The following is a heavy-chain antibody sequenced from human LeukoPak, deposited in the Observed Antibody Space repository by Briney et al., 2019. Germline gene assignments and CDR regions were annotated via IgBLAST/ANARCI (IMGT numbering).Heavy chain of an antibody. CDR3: ATLPTGYSSSWFDH. J-gene: IGHJ5*02. D-gene: IGHD6-13*01. CDR2: IYSGGSK. V-gene: IGHV3-53*01. Sequence: GGSLRLSCAASGLTVSSTYMSWVRQAPGKGLEWVSIIYSGGSKHYADSVKGRLTVSRDNSKNTVYLQMNGLRAEDTAVYYCATLPTGYSSSWFDHWGQGTLVTVSS. CDR1: GLTVSSTY.